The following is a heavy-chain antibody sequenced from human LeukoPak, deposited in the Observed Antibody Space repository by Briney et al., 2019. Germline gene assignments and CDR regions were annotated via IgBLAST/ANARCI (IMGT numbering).Heavy chain of an antibody. V-gene: IGHV1-2*02. CDR1: GYTFTGYY. CDR2: INPNSGGT. CDR3: ARGEYSSGQNYFDY. J-gene: IGHJ4*02. Sequence: GASVKVSCKASGYTFTGYYMHWVRQAPGQGLEWMGWINPNSGGTNYAQKFQGRVTMTRDTSISTAYMELSRLRSDDTAVYYCARGEYSSGQNYFDYWGQGTLVTVSS. D-gene: IGHD6-19*01.